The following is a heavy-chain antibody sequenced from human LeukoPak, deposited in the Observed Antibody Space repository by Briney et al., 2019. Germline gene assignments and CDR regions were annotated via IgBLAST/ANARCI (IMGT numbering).Heavy chain of an antibody. D-gene: IGHD1-1*01. V-gene: IGHV4-61*01. CDR1: GGSISSSSFY. J-gene: IGHJ3*02. CDR2: IYYSGST. CDR3: AGDPKWRATTGTTAAFDI. Sequence: SETLSLTCTVSGGSISSSSFYWSWIRQPPGKGLEWIGYIYYSGSTNYNPSLKSRVTISLDTSGNQLSLKLTSVTAADTAVYYCAGDPKWRATTGTTAAFDIWGQGTMVTVSS.